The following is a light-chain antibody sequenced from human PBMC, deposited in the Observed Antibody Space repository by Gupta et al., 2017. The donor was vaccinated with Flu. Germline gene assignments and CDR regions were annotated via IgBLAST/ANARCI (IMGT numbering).Light chain of an antibody. V-gene: IGLV2-23*02. CDR2: DVT. J-gene: IGLJ3*02. Sequence: TSSDVGRFNFVSWYQQHPGKAPKLKIYDVTKRPSGVSNRFSGSKSGDTASLTISGLQAEDEADYYCCSDAGSSIWVFGGGTKLTVL. CDR3: CSDAGSSIWV. CDR1: SSDVGRFNF.